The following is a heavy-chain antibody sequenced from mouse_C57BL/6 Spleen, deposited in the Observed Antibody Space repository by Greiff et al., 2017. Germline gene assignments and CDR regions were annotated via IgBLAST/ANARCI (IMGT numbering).Heavy chain of an antibody. CDR1: GYTFTEYT. CDR3: ARHEEGYGGSYWYFDV. CDR2: FYPGSGSI. V-gene: IGHV1-62-2*01. D-gene: IGHD1-1*01. Sequence: QVHVKQSGAELVKPGASVKLSCKASGYTFTEYTINWVKQRSGQGLEWIGWFYPGSGSIKYNEKFKEKATLTADKSSSTVYMELSRLTSEDSAVYFCARHEEGYGGSYWYFDVWGTGTTVTVSS. J-gene: IGHJ1*03.